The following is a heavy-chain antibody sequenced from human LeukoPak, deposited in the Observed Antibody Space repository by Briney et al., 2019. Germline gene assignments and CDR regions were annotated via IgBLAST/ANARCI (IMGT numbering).Heavy chain of an antibody. CDR2: IYYSGST. V-gene: IGHV4-59*01. Sequence: PSETLSLTCTVSGGSISSYYWSWIRQPPGKGLEWIGYIYYSGSTNYNPSLKSRVTMSVDTSKNQFSLKLSSVTAADTAVYYCARDGVDGDYLRYFDYWGQGTLVTVSS. CDR1: GGSISSYY. D-gene: IGHD4-17*01. J-gene: IGHJ4*02. CDR3: ARDGVDGDYLRYFDY.